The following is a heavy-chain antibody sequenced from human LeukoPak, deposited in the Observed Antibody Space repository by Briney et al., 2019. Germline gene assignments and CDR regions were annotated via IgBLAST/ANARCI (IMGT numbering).Heavy chain of an antibody. CDR3: ARDPHDYSIIYFDY. D-gene: IGHD4-11*01. CDR2: IFRSGST. V-gene: IGHV4-38-2*02. CDR1: DYSISSGYY. Sequence: SETLSLTCTVSDYSISSGYYWGWIRQPPGKGLEWIGSIFRSGSTYYNSSLESRVTISVDTSKNHFSLKLSSVTAADTALYYCARDPHDYSIIYFDYWGHGILVTVSS. J-gene: IGHJ4*01.